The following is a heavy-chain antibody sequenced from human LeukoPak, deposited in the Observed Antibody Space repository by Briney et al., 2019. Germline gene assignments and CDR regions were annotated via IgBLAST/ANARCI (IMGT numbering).Heavy chain of an antibody. V-gene: IGHV1-69*04. CDR1: GGTFSSYA. Sequence: GASVKVSCKASGGTFSSYAISWVRQAPGQGLEWMGRIIPIFGIANYAQKFQGRVTITADKSTSTAYMELSSLRSEDTAVYYSARSTVTTSGWFGPWGQGTLVTVSS. J-gene: IGHJ5*02. D-gene: IGHD4-17*01. CDR3: ARSTVTTSGWFGP. CDR2: IIPIFGIA.